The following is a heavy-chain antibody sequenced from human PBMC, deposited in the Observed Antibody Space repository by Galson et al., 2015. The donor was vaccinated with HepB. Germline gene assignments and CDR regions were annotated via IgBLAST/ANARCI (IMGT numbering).Heavy chain of an antibody. D-gene: IGHD3-3*01. CDR3: ARDLCECENYDFWSGYSPPAHAFDI. J-gene: IGHJ3*02. V-gene: IGHV1-18*01. CDR2: ISAYNGNT. Sequence: SCKASGYTFTSYGISWVRQAPGQGLEWMGWISAYNGNTNYAQKLQGRVTMTTDTSTSTAYMELRSLRSDDTAVYYCARDLCECENYDFWSGYSPPAHAFDIWGQGTMVTVSS. CDR1: GYTFTSYG.